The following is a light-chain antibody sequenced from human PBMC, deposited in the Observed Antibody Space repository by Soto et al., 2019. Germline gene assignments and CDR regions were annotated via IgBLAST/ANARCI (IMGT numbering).Light chain of an antibody. J-gene: IGLJ1*01. CDR3: SSYTSGFYV. CDR1: SSDVGGYNY. V-gene: IGLV2-14*01. Sequence: QSALTQPASVSGSPGQSITISCTGTSSDVGGYNYVSWYQQHPGKAPKLMIYDVSDRPSGVSNRFSGSKFGNTASLTISGLQAEDEADYYCSSYTSGFYVFGTGT. CDR2: DVS.